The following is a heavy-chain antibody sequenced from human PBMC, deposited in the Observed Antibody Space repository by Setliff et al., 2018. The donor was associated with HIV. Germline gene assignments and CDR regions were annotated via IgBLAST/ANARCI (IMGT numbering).Heavy chain of an antibody. J-gene: IGHJ5*02. D-gene: IGHD3-22*01. CDR3: AGVLSSGYYDGP. V-gene: IGHV4-59*11. CDR1: GGSISSHF. Sequence: SETLSLTCTVSGGSISSHFWSWIRQPPGKGLEWIGTVSYSGNTNYNPSLKSRVTISADTSKNQFSLKLRSVTAADTAVYYCAGVLSSGYYDGPWGQGTLVTVSS. CDR2: VSYSGNT.